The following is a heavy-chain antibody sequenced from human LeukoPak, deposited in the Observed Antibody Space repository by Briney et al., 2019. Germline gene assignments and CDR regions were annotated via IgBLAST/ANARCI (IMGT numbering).Heavy chain of an antibody. CDR1: GFTFSSYT. V-gene: IGHV3-23*01. J-gene: IGHJ6*02. CDR3: ARGGGLDV. D-gene: IGHD3-16*01. CDR2: ITGSGDST. Sequence: GGSLRLSCAASGFTFSSYTMSWVRQAPGKGLEWVSSITGSGDSTYDADSVKGRFTISRDNSKNALYLQMSNLRAEDTAVYFCARGGGLDVWGQGATVTVSS.